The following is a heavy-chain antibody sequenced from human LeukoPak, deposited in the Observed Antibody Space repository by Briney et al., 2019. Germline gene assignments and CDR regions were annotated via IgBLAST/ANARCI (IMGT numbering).Heavy chain of an antibody. J-gene: IGHJ4*02. CDR2: FGISGTI. CDR1: GFTVSTYD. Sequence: TTGGSLRLSCAASGFTVSTYDMHWVRQAPGEGPEWIAYFGISGTIYYADSVRGRFTISRDSAKNSLHLEMNSLRVDDKAIYYCAGYGFYPYWGQGTPVTVSS. D-gene: IGHD5-18*01. CDR3: AGYGFYPY. V-gene: IGHV3-69-1*01.